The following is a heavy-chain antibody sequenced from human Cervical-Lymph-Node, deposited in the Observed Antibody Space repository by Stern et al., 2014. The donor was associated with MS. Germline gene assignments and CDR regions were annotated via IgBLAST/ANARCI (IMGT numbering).Heavy chain of an antibody. CDR2: IIPMFGIA. D-gene: IGHD3-16*02. CDR3: ARATSDYIWGTYRFLDS. J-gene: IGHJ4*02. CDR1: GGTIRNYI. Sequence: VQLVQAGAEVKKPGSSVKVSCQASGGTIRNYIIGWVRQAPGHVLEWMVGIIPMFGIANYAEKFQDRVTITADESTSTAYMDLSSLRSEDTAVYYCARATSDYIWGTYRFLDSWGQGTLVIVSS. V-gene: IGHV1-69*01.